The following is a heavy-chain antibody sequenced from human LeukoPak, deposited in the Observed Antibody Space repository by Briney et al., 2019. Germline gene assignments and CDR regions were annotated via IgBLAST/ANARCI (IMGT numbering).Heavy chain of an antibody. V-gene: IGHV4-31*03. CDR1: GGSISSGGYY. D-gene: IGHD2-21*02. J-gene: IGHJ4*02. Sequence: TLSLTCTVSGGSISSGGYYWSWIRQHPGKGLEWIGNIYYSGSTYYNPSLKSRVTISVDTSKSQFSLKLTSVTAADTALYYCAREPENDSIDYWGQGTLVTVSS. CDR2: IYYSGST. CDR3: AREPENDSIDY.